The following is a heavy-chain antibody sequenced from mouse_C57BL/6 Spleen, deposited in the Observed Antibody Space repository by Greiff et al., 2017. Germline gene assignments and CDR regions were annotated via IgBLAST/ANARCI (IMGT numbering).Heavy chain of an antibody. CDR3: ARGDYGYDEAMDY. CDR1: GYTFTSYW. D-gene: IGHD2-2*01. V-gene: IGHV1-69*01. Sequence: QVQLQQPGAELVMPGASVKLSCKASGYTFTSYWMHWVKQRPGQGLEWIGEIDPSDSYTNYNQKFKGKSTLTVDKSSSTAYMQLSSLTSEDSAVXYCARGDYGYDEAMDYWGQGTSVTVSS. CDR2: IDPSDSYT. J-gene: IGHJ4*01.